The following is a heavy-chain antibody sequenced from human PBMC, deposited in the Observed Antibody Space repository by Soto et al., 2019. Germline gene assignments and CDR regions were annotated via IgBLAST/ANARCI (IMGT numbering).Heavy chain of an antibody. CDR2: IIPLFGTT. J-gene: IGHJ5*02. CDR3: ASAAIHGSSWYFWFDP. Sequence: QVQLVQSGSEVKMPGSSVKVSCKTSGGTFSRHAINWVRQDPGQGLEWMGGIIPLFGTTNYAQKFKGRVTISADESTSTAYMELSSLTSEDAAVYYCASAAIHGSSWYFWFDPWGQGTLVTVSA. CDR1: GGTFSRHA. V-gene: IGHV1-69*01. D-gene: IGHD6-13*01.